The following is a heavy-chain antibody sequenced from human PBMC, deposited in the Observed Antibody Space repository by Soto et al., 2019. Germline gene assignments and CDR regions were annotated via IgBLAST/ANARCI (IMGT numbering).Heavy chain of an antibody. CDR3: ARHETNHAFDI. V-gene: IGHV5-51*01. CDR2: IYPGDSDT. D-gene: IGHD2-8*01. Sequence: PGESLKISCQGAGYSFISYWIGWVRQKPGKGLEWMGIIYPGDSDTRYSPSFQGQVTISADKSFSTAYLQWSNLKASDTAMYYCARHETNHAFDIWGQGTMVTVSS. CDR1: GYSFISYW. J-gene: IGHJ3*02.